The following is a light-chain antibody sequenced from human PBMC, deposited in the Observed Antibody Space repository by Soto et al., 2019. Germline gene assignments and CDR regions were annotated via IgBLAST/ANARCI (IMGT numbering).Light chain of an antibody. CDR3: QQYNNWPRT. CDR2: GAS. J-gene: IGKJ1*01. CDR1: QSVSSN. V-gene: IGKV3-15*01. Sequence: EIVMTQSPGTLSVSPGERATLSCRASQSVSSNLAWYQQKPGQAPRLLIYGASTRATGIPARFSGSRSGTEFNLPISSLQSEDFAVYYCQQYNNWPRTFGQGTKVEIK.